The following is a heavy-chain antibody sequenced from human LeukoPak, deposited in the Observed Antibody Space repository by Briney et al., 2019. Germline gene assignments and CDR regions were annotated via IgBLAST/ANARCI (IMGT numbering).Heavy chain of an antibody. Sequence: SETLSLTCTVSGGSISSSSYYWGWIRQPPGKGLEWIGSIYYSGSTYYNPSLKSRVTISVDTSKNQFSLKLSSVTAADTAVYYCAQESPFITSPALPWGQGTLVTVSS. CDR1: GGSISSSSYY. V-gene: IGHV4-39*07. CDR3: AQESPFITSPALP. J-gene: IGHJ5*02. D-gene: IGHD3-22*01. CDR2: IYYSGST.